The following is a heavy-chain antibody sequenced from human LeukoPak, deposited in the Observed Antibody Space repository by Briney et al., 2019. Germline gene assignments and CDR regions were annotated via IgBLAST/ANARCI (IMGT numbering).Heavy chain of an antibody. V-gene: IGHV3-23*01. CDR1: GFTLSSYA. D-gene: IGHD6-13*01. J-gene: IGHJ3*02. Sequence: GGSLRLSCAASGFTLSSYAMSWVRQAPGKGLEWVSAISDSGNTYHADSVKGRFTISRDSSKNTLFLQMNRLRPEDAAVYYCAKDRGSSWYADAFDIWGQGTMVTVSS. CDR2: ISDSGNT. CDR3: AKDRGSSWYADAFDI.